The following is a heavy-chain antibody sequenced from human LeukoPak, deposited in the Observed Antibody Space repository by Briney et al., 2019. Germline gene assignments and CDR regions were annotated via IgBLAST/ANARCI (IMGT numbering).Heavy chain of an antibody. CDR1: GFTFSSYA. CDR3: AKVRGGIWFGELSLYYFDY. D-gene: IGHD3-10*01. V-gene: IGHV3-23*01. J-gene: IGHJ4*02. Sequence: PGGSLRLSCAASGFTFSSYAMSWVRQAPGKGLEWVSAFSGRGDKTYYADSVKGRFTISRDNSKNTLYLQMNSLRAEDPAVYYCAKVRGGIWFGELSLYYFDYWGQGTLVTVSP. CDR2: FSGRGDKT.